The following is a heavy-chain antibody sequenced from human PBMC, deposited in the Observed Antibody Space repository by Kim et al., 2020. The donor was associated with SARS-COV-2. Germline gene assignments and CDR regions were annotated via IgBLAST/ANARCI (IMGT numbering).Heavy chain of an antibody. CDR3: AKDYRYDSSGYYYRGAFDI. D-gene: IGHD3-22*01. Sequence: GGSLRLSCAASGFTFSSYAMSWVRQAPGKGLEGVSAISGSGGSTYYADSVKGRFTISRDNSKNTLYLQMNSLRAEDTAVYYCAKDYRYDSSGYYYRGAFDIWGQGTMVTVSS. CDR2: ISGSGGST. J-gene: IGHJ3*02. CDR1: GFTFSSYA. V-gene: IGHV3-23*01.